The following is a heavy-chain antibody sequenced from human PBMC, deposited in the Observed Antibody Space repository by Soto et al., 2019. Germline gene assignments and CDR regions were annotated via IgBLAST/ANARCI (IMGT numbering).Heavy chain of an antibody. Sequence: QVLLVQSGAEVKKPGSTVRVSCKASGGTFNNFAINWVRQAPGQGLEWMGGLIPILNTANYAQKFRDRVTVTADATPSTAHIGVRSLRSADTAVYYCASPGLTASGVVIPGDAFEIWGQGTLVTVSS. D-gene: IGHD3-3*01. CDR2: LIPILNTA. CDR3: ASPGLTASGVVIPGDAFEI. V-gene: IGHV1-69*01. CDR1: GGTFNNFA. J-gene: IGHJ3*02.